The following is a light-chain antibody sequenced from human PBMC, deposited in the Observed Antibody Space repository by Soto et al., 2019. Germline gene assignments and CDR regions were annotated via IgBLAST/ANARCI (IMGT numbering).Light chain of an antibody. CDR1: SSDVGYYNR. CDR2: EVS. J-gene: IGLJ1*01. V-gene: IGLV2-18*01. Sequence: LTQPPSVSGSPGQSVTISCTGTSSDVGYYNRVSWYQQPPGTAPKLLIYEVSNRSSGVPDRFSGSKSGNTASLTISGLQAEDEADYYCSLYTSSTFYVFGTGTKVTVL. CDR3: SLYTSSTFYV.